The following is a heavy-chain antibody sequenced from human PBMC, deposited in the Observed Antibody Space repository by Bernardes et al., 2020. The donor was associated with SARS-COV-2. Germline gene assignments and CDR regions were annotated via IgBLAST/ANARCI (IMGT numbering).Heavy chain of an antibody. CDR2: IYYSGTT. V-gene: IGHV4-59*01. Sequence: SETLSLTCTVSGDSIGSYYWAWIRQPPGKGLEWIGYIYYSGTTNYNPSLKSRVTISVDRSQNRFSLNLSSVTPADTAVYYCARDLSHLVRRGFDLWGRDTLVTVSS. J-gene: IGHJ2*01. CDR3: ARDLSHLVRRGFDL. CDR1: GDSIGSYY. D-gene: IGHD3-10*01.